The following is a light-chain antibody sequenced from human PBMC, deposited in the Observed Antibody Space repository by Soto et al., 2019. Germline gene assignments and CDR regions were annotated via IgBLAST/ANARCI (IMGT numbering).Light chain of an antibody. CDR2: GAS. V-gene: IGKV3-20*01. Sequence: EIVMTQSPGTLSLSPGERATISCRASQVIGSRYLAWYHQKSGQAPRLLIYGASSRATGNPDRFGGSGSGTDFTLTISRLEPEDFGVYYCQQFGSSIPHTFGQGTKLQIK. J-gene: IGKJ2*01. CDR3: QQFGSSIPHT. CDR1: QVIGSRY.